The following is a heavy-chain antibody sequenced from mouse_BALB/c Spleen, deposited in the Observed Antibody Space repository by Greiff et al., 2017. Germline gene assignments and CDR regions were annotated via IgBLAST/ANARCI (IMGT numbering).Heavy chain of an antibody. CDR2: INSNGGST. CDR1: GFTFSSYG. J-gene: IGHJ3*01. Sequence: DVMLVESGGGLVQPGGSLKLSCAASGFTFSSYGMSWVRQTPDKRLELVATINSNGGSTYYPDSVKGRFTISRDNAKNTLYLQMSSLKSEDTAMYYCARVIPSWFAYWGQGTLVTVSA. V-gene: IGHV5-6-3*01. CDR3: ARVIPSWFAY.